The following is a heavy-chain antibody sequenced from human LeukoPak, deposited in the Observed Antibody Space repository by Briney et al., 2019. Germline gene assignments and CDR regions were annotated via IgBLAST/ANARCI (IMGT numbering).Heavy chain of an antibody. CDR3: ARALNPLPGTYYFDY. D-gene: IGHD2-15*01. CDR1: GASINSHY. J-gene: IGHJ4*02. Sequence: SETLSLTCTISGASINSHYWSWIRQPAGKGLEWIGRIYISGSTNYNSSLQSRVTMSVDTSKNQFSLKLSSVTAADTAVYYCARALNPLPGTYYFDYWGQGTLVTVSS. V-gene: IGHV4-4*07. CDR2: IYISGST.